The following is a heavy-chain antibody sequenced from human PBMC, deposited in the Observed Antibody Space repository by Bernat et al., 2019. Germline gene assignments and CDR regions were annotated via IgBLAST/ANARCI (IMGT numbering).Heavy chain of an antibody. CDR2: IWYDGSNK. V-gene: IGHV3-33*01. CDR1: GFTFSSYG. Sequence: QVQLVESGGGVVQPGRSLRLSCAASGFTFSSYGMHWVRQAPGKGLEWVAVIWYDGSNKYYADSVKGRFTISRDNSKNTLYLQMNSLRAEDMAVYYCARDRGGSYGELDYWGQGTLVTVSS. J-gene: IGHJ4*02. D-gene: IGHD1-26*01. CDR3: ARDRGGSYGELDY.